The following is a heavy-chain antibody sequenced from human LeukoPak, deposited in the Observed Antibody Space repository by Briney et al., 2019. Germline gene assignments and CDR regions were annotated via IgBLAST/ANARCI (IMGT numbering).Heavy chain of an antibody. D-gene: IGHD3-9*01. CDR3: AKGRQYSFDYLIDY. CDR1: GFTFSSLG. V-gene: IGHV3-30*18. CDR2: ISSDGSKK. J-gene: IGHJ4*02. Sequence: GGSLRLSCVASGFTFSSLGMHWVRQAPGKGLEWVAVISSDGSKKNFADSVKGRLTLSRDNSKNTVYLQVDSLRTEDTAVYYCAKGRQYSFDYLIDYWGQGTLVTVSS.